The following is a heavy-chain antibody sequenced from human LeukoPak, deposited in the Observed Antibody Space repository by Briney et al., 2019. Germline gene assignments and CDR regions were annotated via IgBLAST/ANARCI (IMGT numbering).Heavy chain of an antibody. Sequence: GASVKVSCKASGGTFSSYAISWVRRAPGQGLEWMGRIIPILGIANYAQKFQGRVTITADKSTSTAYMELSSLRSEDTAVYYCAPLAYGSAGGLNWFDPWGQGTLVTVSS. V-gene: IGHV1-69*04. D-gene: IGHD3-10*01. CDR2: IIPILGIA. J-gene: IGHJ5*02. CDR1: GGTFSSYA. CDR3: APLAYGSAGGLNWFDP.